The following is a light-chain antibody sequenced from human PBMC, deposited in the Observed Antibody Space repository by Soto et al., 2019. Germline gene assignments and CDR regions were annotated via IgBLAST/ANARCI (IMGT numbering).Light chain of an antibody. J-gene: IGKJ5*01. CDR1: ESVSSK. CDR3: QQHNDWPT. V-gene: IGKV3-15*01. CDR2: DAS. Sequence: IVMTQSPATLSVSPGERATLSFRASESVSSKLVCYQKKPGQAPRLLIHDASTRATGIPARFSGSGSGTEFILTISSVESEDFAIYYCQQHNDWPTFGQGTRLEIK.